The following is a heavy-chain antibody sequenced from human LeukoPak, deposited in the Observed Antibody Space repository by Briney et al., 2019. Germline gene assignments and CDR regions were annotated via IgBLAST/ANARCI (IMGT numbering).Heavy chain of an antibody. V-gene: IGHV1-18*01. Sequence: ASVKVSCKASGYTFTSYGISWVRQAPGQGLEWMGWISAYNGNTNYAQELQGRVTMTTDTSTSTAYVELRSLRSDDTAVYYCARGDRYSSSSYVDYWGQGTLVTVSS. CDR3: ARGDRYSSSSYVDY. CDR2: ISAYNGNT. CDR1: GYTFTSYG. J-gene: IGHJ4*02. D-gene: IGHD6-6*01.